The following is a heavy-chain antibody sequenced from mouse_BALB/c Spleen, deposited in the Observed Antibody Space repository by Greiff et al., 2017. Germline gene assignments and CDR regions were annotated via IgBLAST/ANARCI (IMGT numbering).Heavy chain of an antibody. V-gene: IGHV5-6-3*01. J-gene: IGHJ4*01. CDR1: GFTFSSYG. CDR3: AREGGYYAMDY. CDR2: INSNGGST. Sequence: EVKLVESGGGLVQPGGSLKLSCAASGFTFSSYGMSWVRQTPDKRLELVATINSNGGSTYYPDSVKGRFTISRDNAKNTLYLQMSSLKSEDTAMYYCAREGGYYAMDYWGQGTSVTVSS.